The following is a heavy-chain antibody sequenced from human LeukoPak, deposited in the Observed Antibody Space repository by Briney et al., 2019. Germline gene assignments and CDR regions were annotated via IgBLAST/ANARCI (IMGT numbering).Heavy chain of an antibody. CDR1: GYTFTSYD. D-gene: IGHD5-12*01. V-gene: IGHV1-8*03. J-gene: IGHJ6*03. CDR2: MNPNSGNT. CDR3: ARRGDVDRGFSMDV. Sequence: ASVKVSCKASGYTFTSYDINWVRQATGQGLEWMGWMNPNSGNTGYAQKFQGRVTITRNTSISTAYMELSSLRSEDTAVYYCARRGDVDRGFSMDVWGKGTTVTVSS.